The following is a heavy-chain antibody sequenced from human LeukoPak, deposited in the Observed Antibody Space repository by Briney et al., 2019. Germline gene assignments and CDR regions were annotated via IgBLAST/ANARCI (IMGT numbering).Heavy chain of an antibody. V-gene: IGHV3-7*03. CDR3: ARSSSNDAFDI. D-gene: IGHD6-6*01. J-gene: IGHJ3*02. CDR1: GFTFSSYA. Sequence: GGSLRLSCSASGFTFSSYAMHWVRQAPGKGLEWVANIEQDGSEKYYVDSVKGRFTISRDNAKNSLYLQMNSLRAEDTAVYYCARSSSNDAFDIWGQGTMVPVSS. CDR2: IEQDGSEK.